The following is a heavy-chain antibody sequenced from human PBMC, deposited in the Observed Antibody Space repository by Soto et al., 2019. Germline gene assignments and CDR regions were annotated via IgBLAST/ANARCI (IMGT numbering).Heavy chain of an antibody. J-gene: IGHJ5*02. D-gene: IGHD2-2*01. CDR3: ARAAGGCSSTSCYGGWFDP. CDR1: GGSFSGYY. CDR2: INHSGST. V-gene: IGHV4-34*01. Sequence: QVQLQQWGAGLLKPSETLSLTCAVYGGSFSGYYWSWIRQPPGKGLEWIGEINHSGSTNYNPSLKSRVTISVDTSKNQFSLKLGSVTAADTAVYYCARAAGGCSSTSCYGGWFDPWGQGTLVTVSS.